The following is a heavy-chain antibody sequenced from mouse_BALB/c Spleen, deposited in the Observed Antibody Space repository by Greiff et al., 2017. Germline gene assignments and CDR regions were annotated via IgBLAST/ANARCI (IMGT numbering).Heavy chain of an antibody. V-gene: IGHV1S29*02. D-gene: IGHD1-1*01. CDR2: IYPYNGGT. Sequence: VQLKQSGPELVKPGASVKISCKASGYTFTDYNMHWVKQSHGKSLEWIGYIYPYNGGTGYNQKFKSKATLTVDNSSSTAYMELRSLTSEDSAVYYCARSYGSSSYWYFDVWGAGTTVTVSS. CDR1: GYTFTDYN. J-gene: IGHJ1*01. CDR3: ARSYGSSSYWYFDV.